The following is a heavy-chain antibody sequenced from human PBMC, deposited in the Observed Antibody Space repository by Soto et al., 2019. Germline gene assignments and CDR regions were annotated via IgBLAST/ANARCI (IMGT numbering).Heavy chain of an antibody. CDR2: IYHSGST. CDR3: ARTSGYDSLHLTY. V-gene: IGHV4-4*02. CDR1: GDSISSDNW. J-gene: IGHJ4*02. Sequence: KASETLSLTCAVSGDSISSDNWWNWVRQPPGKGLEWIGEIYHSGSTNYNPSLKSRVTTSVDTSKNQFPLKLSSVTAADTAVYYCARTSGYDSLHLTYRAQGTLVTVSS. D-gene: IGHD5-12*01.